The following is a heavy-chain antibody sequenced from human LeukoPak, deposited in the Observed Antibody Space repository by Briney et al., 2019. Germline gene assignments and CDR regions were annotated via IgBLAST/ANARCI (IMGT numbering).Heavy chain of an antibody. J-gene: IGHJ1*01. CDR2: IYPGVSHT. CDR1: GYSFTSYW. Sequence: GEALKISFKGSGYSFTSYWIGWVRPMPGKGVEWMGIIYPGVSHTRYTPSFQGQVPISADKSISTAYLQWSSLKASDTAMYYCARLPGRQQTLHGGFQHWGQGTLVTVSS. CDR3: ARLPGRQQTLHGGFQH. D-gene: IGHD3-10*01. V-gene: IGHV5-51*01.